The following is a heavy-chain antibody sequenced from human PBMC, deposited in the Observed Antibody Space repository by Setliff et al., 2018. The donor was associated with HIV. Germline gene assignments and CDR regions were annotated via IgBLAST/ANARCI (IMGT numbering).Heavy chain of an antibody. V-gene: IGHV4-38-2*01. Sequence: PSETLSLTCAVSGYSITGGYFWGWIRQPPGKGLEWIGSIYQSGSTYYNPSLKSRVTIFIDTSKNQFSLKLTSVTAADTAVYFCARHESGRSSSWSNFDYWGQGTLVTVSS. CDR2: IYQSGST. D-gene: IGHD6-13*01. CDR1: GYSITGGYF. CDR3: ARHESGRSSSWSNFDY. J-gene: IGHJ4*02.